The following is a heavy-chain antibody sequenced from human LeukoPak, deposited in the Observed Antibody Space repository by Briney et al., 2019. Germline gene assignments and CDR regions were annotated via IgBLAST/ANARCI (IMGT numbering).Heavy chain of an antibody. Sequence: PGGSLRLSCAASGFTFGSYAMHWVRQAPGKGLEWVAVISHEGSNKYNADSVKGRFTISRDNSKNTLYLQMNSLRAEDTAVYYCARASYHYDRSDSKGAFHIWGQGTMVTVSS. CDR1: GFTFGSYA. V-gene: IGHV3-30-3*01. D-gene: IGHD3-22*01. J-gene: IGHJ3*02. CDR3: ARASYHYDRSDSKGAFHI. CDR2: ISHEGSNK.